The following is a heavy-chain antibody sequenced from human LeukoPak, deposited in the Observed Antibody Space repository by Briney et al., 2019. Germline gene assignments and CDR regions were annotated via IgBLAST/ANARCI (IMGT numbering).Heavy chain of an antibody. CDR3: ARREMTTPYFDY. CDR2: IYPGDSNT. CDR1: GYSFSSYW. J-gene: IGHJ4*02. V-gene: IGHV5-51*01. D-gene: IGHD5-24*01. Sequence: GESLKISCKGSGYSFSSYWIGWVRQMPGKGLEWMGIIYPGDSNTKYSPSFQGQVSISADKSISTAYLQWSSLKASDTAIYYCARREMTTPYFDYWGQGTLVTVSS.